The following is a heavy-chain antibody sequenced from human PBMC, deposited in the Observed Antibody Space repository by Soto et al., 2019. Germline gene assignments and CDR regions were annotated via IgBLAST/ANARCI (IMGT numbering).Heavy chain of an antibody. J-gene: IGHJ6*03. CDR3: ARFNGSWTNYYMDV. CDR2: SSVNNGNT. CDR1: GYMFTSYG. Sequence: QVQLVQSGAELKKPGTSAKVSCKASGYMFTSYGISWVRQATGQGLEWMAWSSVNNGNTHYAQKFHSRVTMTTDTSANTAHMELRSLRYDDSAVYYCARFNGSWTNYYMDVWGKGTTVIVSS. V-gene: IGHV1-18*01. D-gene: IGHD3-10*01.